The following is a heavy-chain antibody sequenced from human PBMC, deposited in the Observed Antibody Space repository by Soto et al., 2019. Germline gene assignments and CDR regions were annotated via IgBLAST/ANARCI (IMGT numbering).Heavy chain of an antibody. V-gene: IGHV4-59*01. J-gene: IGHJ5*02. D-gene: IGHD3-3*01. Sequence: SETLSLTCTVSGGSISSYDWSWIRQPPGKGLEWIGYIYYSGSTNYNPSLKSRVTISVGTSKNQFSLKLSSVTAADTAVYYCARVLFGRGNWFDPWGQGTLLTVSS. CDR2: IYYSGST. CDR1: GGSISSYD. CDR3: ARVLFGRGNWFDP.